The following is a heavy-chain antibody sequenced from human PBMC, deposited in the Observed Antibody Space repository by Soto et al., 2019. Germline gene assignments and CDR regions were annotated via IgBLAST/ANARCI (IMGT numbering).Heavy chain of an antibody. Sequence: ASVKVSCKASGGNLSSYAISWVRQATRQGLEWMGGIIPIFGTANYAQKCQGRVTITADESTSTAYMELRSLRSEDTAVYYCARGGEYSSSSGYFDYWGQGTLVTVSS. CDR1: GGNLSSYA. V-gene: IGHV1-69*13. CDR2: IIPIFGTA. CDR3: ARGGEYSSSSGYFDY. J-gene: IGHJ4*02. D-gene: IGHD6-6*01.